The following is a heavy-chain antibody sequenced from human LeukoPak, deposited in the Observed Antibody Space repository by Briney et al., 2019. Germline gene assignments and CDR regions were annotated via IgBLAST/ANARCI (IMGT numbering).Heavy chain of an antibody. CDR3: ARVKTSSFVFDI. J-gene: IGHJ3*02. CDR1: GYSISSGSY. Sequence: AETLSLTCAASGYSISSGSYCGWIRQPPRKVLEGIASIYHSGNTYYDASLKGRITISVYTSKNPSSLNLSSLTAADTAVYYCARVKTSSFVFDIWGQETMVTVSS. CDR2: IYHSGNT. V-gene: IGHV4-38-2*01.